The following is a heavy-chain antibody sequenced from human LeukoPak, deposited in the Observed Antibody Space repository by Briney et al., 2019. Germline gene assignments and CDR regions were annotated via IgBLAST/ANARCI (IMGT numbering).Heavy chain of an antibody. CDR1: GFTFSSYG. D-gene: IGHD3-22*01. J-gene: IGHJ3*02. CDR3: ARVTYDSSGYYYLFAFDI. CDR2: IWYDGSNK. V-gene: IGHV3-33*08. Sequence: GGSLRLSCAASGFTFSSYGMHWVRQAPGKGLEWVAVIWYDGSNKYYADSVKGRFTISRDNSKNTLYLQMNCLRAEDTAVYYCARVTYDSSGYYYLFAFDIWGQGTMVTVSS.